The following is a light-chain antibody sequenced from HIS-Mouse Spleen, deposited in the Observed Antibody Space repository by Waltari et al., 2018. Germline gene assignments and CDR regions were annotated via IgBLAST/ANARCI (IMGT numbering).Light chain of an antibody. Sequence: SYELTQPPSVSVSPGQTARNTCSGDALPKKYAYWYQQKSGQAPVLVIYEDSKRPSGIPERFSGSRSGTMATLTISGAQVEDEADYYCYSTDSSGNHRVFGGRTKLTVL. V-gene: IGLV3-10*01. CDR1: ALPKKY. CDR3: YSTDSSGNHRV. CDR2: EDS. J-gene: IGLJ2*01.